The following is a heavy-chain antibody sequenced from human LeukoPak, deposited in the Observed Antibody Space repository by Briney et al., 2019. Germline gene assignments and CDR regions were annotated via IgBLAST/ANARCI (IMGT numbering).Heavy chain of an antibody. J-gene: IGHJ4*02. CDR3: ATSYGSGSYYNILPDY. CDR2: IYYSGST. V-gene: IGHV4-39*01. Sequence: PSETLSLTCTVSGGSISSSSYYWGWIRQPAGKRLEWNGSIYYSGSTYYNPSLKSRVTTSVDTSKNQFSLKLSSVTAADTAVYYCATSYGSGSYYNILPDYWGQGTLVTVSS. CDR1: GGSISSSSYY. D-gene: IGHD3-10*01.